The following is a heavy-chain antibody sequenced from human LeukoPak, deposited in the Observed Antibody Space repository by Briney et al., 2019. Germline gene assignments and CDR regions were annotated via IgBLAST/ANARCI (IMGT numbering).Heavy chain of an antibody. J-gene: IGHJ4*02. CDR2: MNPNSGNT. D-gene: IGHD5-24*01. CDR1: GYTFTSYD. Sequence: ASVKVSCKASGYTFTSYDINWVRQATGQGLEWMGWMNPNSGNTGYAQKFRGRVTMTRNTSISTAYMELSRLRSDDTAVYYCARGERWLQLMFDYWGQGTLVTVSS. CDR3: ARGERWLQLMFDY. V-gene: IGHV1-8*01.